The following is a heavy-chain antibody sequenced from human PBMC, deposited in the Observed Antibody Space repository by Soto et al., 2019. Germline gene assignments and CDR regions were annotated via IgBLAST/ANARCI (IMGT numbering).Heavy chain of an antibody. D-gene: IGHD1-26*01. J-gene: IGHJ4*02. Sequence: QVQLQESGPGLVKPSQTLSLTCTVSGGSIRSEDYYWSWIRQPPGKGLEWIGYIAYSGSTAYKSCHRNRVIISVDTSKNQVSLKLNSATAADTAVYYCARVRIVGSTTFDSWGQGTLVTVSS. CDR1: GGSIRSEDYY. CDR2: IAYSGST. V-gene: IGHV4-30-4*01. CDR3: ARVRIVGSTTFDS.